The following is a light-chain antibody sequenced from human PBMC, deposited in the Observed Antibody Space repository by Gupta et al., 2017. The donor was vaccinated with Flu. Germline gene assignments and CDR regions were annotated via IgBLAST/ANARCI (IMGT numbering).Light chain of an antibody. V-gene: IGKV1-27*01. CDR1: QGISNN. J-gene: IGKJ1*01. Sequence: PSSLSASVGDRVTITCRASQGISNNLAWYQQKPGKVPQLLIHGAVTLQSGVPSRFSGSGSGTDFTLTISSLQPEDVATYYCQRYNSAPVEFGQGTKVEIK. CDR3: QRYNSAPVE. CDR2: GAV.